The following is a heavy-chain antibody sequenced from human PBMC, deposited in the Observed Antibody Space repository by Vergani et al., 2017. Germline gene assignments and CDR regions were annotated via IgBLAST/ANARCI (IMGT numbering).Heavy chain of an antibody. D-gene: IGHD3-16*01. V-gene: IGHV1-18*01. CDR3: ARVAYRWGELDACDI. CDR2: LSAYSGNT. Sequence: QVQLVQSGAEVKKPGASVKVSCKASGYTFTSYGISWVRQAPGQGLEWMGWLSAYSGNTNYAQKLQGRVTMTTDTSTSTAYMELSSLRSDDTAGYYCARVAYRWGELDACDIWGQGTMVTVSS. CDR1: GYTFTSYG. J-gene: IGHJ3*02.